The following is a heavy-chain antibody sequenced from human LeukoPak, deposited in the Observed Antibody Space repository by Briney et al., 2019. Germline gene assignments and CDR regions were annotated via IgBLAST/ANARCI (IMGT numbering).Heavy chain of an antibody. CDR1: GFTFSSYS. Sequence: GASLRLSCAASGFTFSSYSMNWVRQAPGKGLEWVANIKHDGSEKYYADSVKGRFTISRDNAKNSLYLQMNSLRAEDTALYYCAKDGGPYSSSWLFDYWGQGTLVTVSS. CDR3: AKDGGPYSSSWLFDY. CDR2: IKHDGSEK. J-gene: IGHJ4*02. V-gene: IGHV3-7*03. D-gene: IGHD6-13*01.